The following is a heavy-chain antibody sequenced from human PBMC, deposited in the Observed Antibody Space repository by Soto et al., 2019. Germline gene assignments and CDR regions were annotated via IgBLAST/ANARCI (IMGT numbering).Heavy chain of an antibody. CDR1: GGSMSSYY. D-gene: IGHD2-15*01. J-gene: IGHJ4*02. CDR3: ARADPDASVGY. Sequence: SETLSLTCTASGGSMSSYYWTWLRQSPGRGLEWIGYISYSGSTYYNPSLKSRVTISADTSKNQFSLRMNSMIAADTAVYYCARADPDASVGYWGQGTLVTVSS. V-gene: IGHV4-59*01. CDR2: ISYSGST.